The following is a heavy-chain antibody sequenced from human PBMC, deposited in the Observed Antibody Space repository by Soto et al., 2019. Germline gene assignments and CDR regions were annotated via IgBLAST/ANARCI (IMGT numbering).Heavy chain of an antibody. D-gene: IGHD2-2*02. Sequence: GGSLRLACAASGFTFSSYAMSWVRQAPGKGLEWVSAVSGSGGSTYYADSVKGRLTISRDNSKNTLYLQRNSLRAGDTAVYYCAKVFVQLLYGVLEYCYVKDVWGHVTTVTF. J-gene: IGHJ6*02. CDR2: VSGSGGST. V-gene: IGHV3-23*01. CDR1: GFTFSSYA. CDR3: AKVFVQLLYGVLEYCYVKDV.